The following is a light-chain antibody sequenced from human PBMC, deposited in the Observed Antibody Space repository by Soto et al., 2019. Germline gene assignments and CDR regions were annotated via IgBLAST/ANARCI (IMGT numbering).Light chain of an antibody. CDR2: DVS. V-gene: IGLV2-14*03. Sequence: QSALTQPASVSGSPGQSITISCTGTSSDFGGYNYVSWYQPHPGKAPKLMIYDVSNRPSGVSNRFSGSKSGNTASLTISGLQAEDEADYYCSSYTSSSTVVFGGGTKLTVL. J-gene: IGLJ2*01. CDR3: SSYTSSSTVV. CDR1: SSDFGGYNY.